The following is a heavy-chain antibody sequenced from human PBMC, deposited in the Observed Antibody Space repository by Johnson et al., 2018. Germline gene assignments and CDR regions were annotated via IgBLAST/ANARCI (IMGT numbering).Heavy chain of an antibody. CDR1: GGSMNNYY. CDR3: ARDPSVAGIRPLNYYGFDV. D-gene: IGHD6-19*01. CDR2: IYYSGTI. J-gene: IGHJ6*02. Sequence: QLQESGPGLVKPSETLSLTCTVSGGSMNNYYWSWIRQSPGKGLEWIGYIYYSGTINYNPSPPNRVTISVDTSKNQFSLMLNSVTAADTAVYYCARDPSVAGIRPLNYYGFDVWGQGTAVNVSS. V-gene: IGHV4-59*01.